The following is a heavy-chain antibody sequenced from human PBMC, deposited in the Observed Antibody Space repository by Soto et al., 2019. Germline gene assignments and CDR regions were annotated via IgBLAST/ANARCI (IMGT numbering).Heavy chain of an antibody. Sequence: AAVKVSFKASGYTFTSYYMHWVRQAPGQGLDCMGIINPSGGSTSYAQKFQGRVTMTRDTSTSTVYMELSSLRSEDTAVYYCARDPVDIVAPHYYYYYGMDVWGQGTTVTVSS. CDR2: INPSGGST. CDR3: ARDPVDIVAPHYYYYYGMDV. CDR1: GYTFTSYY. J-gene: IGHJ6*02. D-gene: IGHD5-12*01. V-gene: IGHV1-46*01.